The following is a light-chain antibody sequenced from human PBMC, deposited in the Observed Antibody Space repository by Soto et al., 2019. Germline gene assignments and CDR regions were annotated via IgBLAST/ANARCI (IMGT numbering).Light chain of an antibody. V-gene: IGKV1-39*01. CDR1: QSISSY. CDR2: AAS. J-gene: IGKJ2*03. Sequence: DIQMTQSPSSLSASVGDRVTITCRASQSISSYLNWYQQKPGKAPKLLIYAASSLQSGVPSRFSGSGSGTDFTLTISSLQPEDFANYYGQQSYSTPRSFGQGTKLEIK. CDR3: QQSYSTPRS.